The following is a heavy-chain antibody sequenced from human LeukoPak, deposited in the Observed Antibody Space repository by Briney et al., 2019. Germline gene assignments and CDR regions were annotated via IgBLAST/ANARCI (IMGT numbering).Heavy chain of an antibody. CDR1: GGSISSYY. V-gene: IGHV4-59*08. D-gene: IGHD6-19*01. CDR3: ARQSGVAGSKRGLPDY. Sequence: SETLSLTCTVSGGSISSYYWSWIRQPPGKGLEWIGYIYYSGSTNYNPSLKSRVTISVDTSKNQFSLKLSSVTAADTAVYYCARQSGVAGSKRGLPDYWGQGTLVTVSS. J-gene: IGHJ4*02. CDR2: IYYSGST.